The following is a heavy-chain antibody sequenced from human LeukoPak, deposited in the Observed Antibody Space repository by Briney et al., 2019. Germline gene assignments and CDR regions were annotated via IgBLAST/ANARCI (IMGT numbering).Heavy chain of an antibody. D-gene: IGHD4-23*01. J-gene: IGHJ5*02. CDR1: GGSISSYY. V-gene: IGHV4-4*07. Sequence: SETLSLTCTVSGGSISSYYWSWIRQPAGKGLEWIGRIYSSGGTSYNPSLKSRVTMSVDTSKNQFSLKVSSVTAADTAVYYCARAPGGWDWFDPWGLGTLVTVSS. CDR2: IYSSGGT. CDR3: ARAPGGWDWFDP.